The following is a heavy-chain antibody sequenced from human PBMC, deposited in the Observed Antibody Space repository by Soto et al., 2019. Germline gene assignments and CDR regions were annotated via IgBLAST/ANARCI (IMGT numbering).Heavy chain of an antibody. J-gene: IGHJ4*02. CDR3: ATTEVYDDCIDS. V-gene: IGHV1-3*01. Sequence: QVQLVQSGAEVKKPGASVKVSCKTPGYIVTRYNIHWVRQAPGQRLEWMAGINVGNGNTRYSQKLQGRLTLTRDTPGNTAYLELTSIISEDTAVYYCATTEVYDDCIDSWGQGPLVTVSP. D-gene: IGHD2-21*02. CDR1: GYIVTRYN. CDR2: INVGNGNT.